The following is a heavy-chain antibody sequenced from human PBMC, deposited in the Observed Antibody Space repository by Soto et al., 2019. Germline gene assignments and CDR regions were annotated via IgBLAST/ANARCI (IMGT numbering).Heavy chain of an antibody. D-gene: IGHD6-19*01. J-gene: IGHJ6*02. CDR2: IYPGDSDT. CDR1: GYGFTSYW. V-gene: IGHV5-51*01. CDR3: ARHIAVAGTGGYYYYYGMDV. Sequence: GESLKISCKGSGYGFTSYWIGWVRQMPGKGLEWMGIIYPGDSDTRYSPSFQGQVTISADKSISTAYLQWSSLKASDTAMYYCARHIAVAGTGGYYYYYGMDVWGQGTTVTVSS.